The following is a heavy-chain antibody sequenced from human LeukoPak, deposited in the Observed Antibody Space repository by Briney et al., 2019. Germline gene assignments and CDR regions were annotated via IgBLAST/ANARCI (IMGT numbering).Heavy chain of an antibody. CDR1: GFTFSDYW. CDR3: TRSLDY. CDR2: IKPDGSEI. D-gene: IGHD2-15*01. V-gene: IGHV3-7*02. Sequence: GGSLRLSCAASGFTFSDYWMDWARQAPGKGLEWVANIKPDGSEIYYVDAVKGRFTISRDNAKNSLYLQMNSLRAEDTAVYYCTRSLDYWGQGTLVTVSS. J-gene: IGHJ4*02.